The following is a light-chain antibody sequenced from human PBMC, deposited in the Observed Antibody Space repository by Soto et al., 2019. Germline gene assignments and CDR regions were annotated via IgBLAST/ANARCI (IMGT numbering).Light chain of an antibody. CDR2: DAS. J-gene: IGKJ5*01. CDR3: QQRSNWPPT. V-gene: IGKV3-11*01. CDR1: QDIGSA. Sequence: EVVLTQSPATLSVSPGDRATLSCRASQDIGSAVAWYQQKPGQAPRLLIYDASNRATGIPARFSGSGSGTDFTLTISSLEPEDFAVYYCQQRSNWPPTFGQGTRLEIK.